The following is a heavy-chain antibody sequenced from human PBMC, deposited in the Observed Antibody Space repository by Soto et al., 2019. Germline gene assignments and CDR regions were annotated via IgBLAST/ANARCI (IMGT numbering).Heavy chain of an antibody. D-gene: IGHD3-3*01. CDR2: IYYSGST. CDR1: GGSISSGDYY. CDR3: ARWWSGSRQGFDP. J-gene: IGHJ5*02. Sequence: QVQLQESGPGLVKPSQTLSLTCTVSGGSISSGDYYWSWIRQHPGKGLEWIGYIYYSGSTYYIPSLKSRVPISVDTSKTQFSQKLSSVTAADTAVYYCARWWSGSRQGFDPWGQGTLVTVSS. V-gene: IGHV4-31*03.